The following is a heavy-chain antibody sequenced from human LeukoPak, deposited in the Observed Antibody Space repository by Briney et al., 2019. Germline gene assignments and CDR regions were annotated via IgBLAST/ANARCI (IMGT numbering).Heavy chain of an antibody. J-gene: IGHJ4*02. CDR3: AREGYYDSSGYST. D-gene: IGHD3-22*01. V-gene: IGHV4-59*01. CDR2: IYYSGST. CDR1: GGSISSYY. Sequence: SETLSLTCTVSGGSISSYYWSWIRQPPGKGLEWIGYIYYSGSTNYNPSLKSRVTISVDTSKNQFSLKLSSVTAADTAVYYCAREGYYDSSGYSTWGQGTLVTVSS.